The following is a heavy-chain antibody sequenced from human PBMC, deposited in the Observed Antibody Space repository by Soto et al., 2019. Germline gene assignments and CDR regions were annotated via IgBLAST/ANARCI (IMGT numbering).Heavy chain of an antibody. D-gene: IGHD3-10*01. Sequence: EVQLVESGGGLAQPGGSLRLSCAASGFTFSSYTINWVRQAPGKGLEWVSHIRGSGSPIYYADSVKGRFTISRDNAKNTVYLQMNSLRAEDTAVYYCARDFGAWCGGMDVWGRGTMVTVSS. CDR3: ARDFGAWCGGMDV. CDR2: IRGSGSPI. J-gene: IGHJ6*02. CDR1: GFTFSSYT. V-gene: IGHV3-48*01.